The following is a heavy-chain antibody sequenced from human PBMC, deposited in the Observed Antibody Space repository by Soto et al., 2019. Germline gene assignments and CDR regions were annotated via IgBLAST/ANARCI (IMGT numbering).Heavy chain of an antibody. D-gene: IGHD3-16*01. V-gene: IGHV3-48*02. CDR2: ISGSSTI. Sequence: EVQLVESGGGLVQPGGSLRVSCAASGFTFSSYSINWVRQAPGKGLEWVSYISGSSTIYYADSVMGRFTISRDNAKNSLYLQMNSLRDEDTAVYYCARVGLGLFGMDVWGQGTTVTVSS. J-gene: IGHJ6*02. CDR1: GFTFSSYS. CDR3: ARVGLGLFGMDV.